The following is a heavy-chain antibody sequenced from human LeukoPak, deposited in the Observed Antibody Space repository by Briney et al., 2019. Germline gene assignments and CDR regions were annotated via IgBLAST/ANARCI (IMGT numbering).Heavy chain of an antibody. V-gene: IGHV3-53*01. CDR3: ARGDDSGYYDYFDY. CDR2: IYTGGNT. CDR1: GFAVDSNY. Sequence: GGSLRLSCAASGFAVDSNYLSWVRQAPGKGLEWVSTIYTGGNTYYAASVKGRFTISRDFSKNTVFLHMNSLRAEDTAMYYCARGDDSGYYDYFDYWGQGALVTVSS. D-gene: IGHD3-22*01. J-gene: IGHJ4*02.